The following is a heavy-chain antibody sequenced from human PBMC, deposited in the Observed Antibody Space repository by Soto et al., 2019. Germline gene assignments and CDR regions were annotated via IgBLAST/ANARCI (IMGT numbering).Heavy chain of an antibody. CDR3: ARDEATRPGRFAS. V-gene: IGHV3-21*01. Sequence: PGGSLRRSCKASGFTFESYIMNWVRQAAGEGLEWVSSTSRSSSYKYYAVSVKGRFTISRDNAKSSMFLQMDRLRVEDTAIYYCARDEATRPGRFASWAQGSMVTFSS. J-gene: IGHJ5*01. CDR1: GFTFESYI. D-gene: IGHD6-6*01. CDR2: TSRSSSYK.